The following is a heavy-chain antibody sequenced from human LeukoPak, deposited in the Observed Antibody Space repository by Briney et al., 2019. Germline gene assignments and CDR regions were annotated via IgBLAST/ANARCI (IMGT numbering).Heavy chain of an antibody. CDR1: GGSIRSYY. V-gene: IGHV4-4*07. CDR2: ISDSGST. CDR3: AREGRSSTPGY. D-gene: IGHD2-15*01. Sequence: PSETLSLTCTVSGGSIRSYYCSWIRQPAGKGLEWMGRISDSGSTDYNPSLKSRVSMSVDTSKNQFSLKLSSVTAADTAVYYCAREGRSSTPGYWGQRTLVTVSS. J-gene: IGHJ4*02.